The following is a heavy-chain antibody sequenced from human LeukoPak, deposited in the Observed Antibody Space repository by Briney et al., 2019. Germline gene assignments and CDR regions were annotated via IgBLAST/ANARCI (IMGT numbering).Heavy chain of an antibody. J-gene: IGHJ4*02. CDR2: ISYDGSNK. V-gene: IGHV3-30-3*01. CDR1: GFTFSSYA. CDR3: ARGNGPSILTRFDY. Sequence: QTGGSLRLSCAASGFTFSSYAMHWVRQAPGKGLEWVAVISYDGSNKYYADSVKGRFTISRDNSKNTLYLQMNSLRAEDTAVYYCARGNGPSILTRFDYWGQGTLVTVSS. D-gene: IGHD3-9*01.